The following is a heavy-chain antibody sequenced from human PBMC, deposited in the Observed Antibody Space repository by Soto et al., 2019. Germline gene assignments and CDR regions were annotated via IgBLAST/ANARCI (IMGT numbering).Heavy chain of an antibody. J-gene: IGHJ6*01. CDR2: ISYDGSNK. D-gene: IGHD4-17*01. V-gene: IGHV3-30-3*01. Sequence: QVQLVESGGGVVQPGRSLRLSCAASGFTFSSYAMHWVRQAPGKGLEWVAVISYDGSNKYYADSVKGRFTISRDNSKNTLYLQMNSLRAEDTAVYYCARGNPDYGDYANYYYYYGMDVW. CDR3: ARGNPDYGDYANYYYYYGMDV. CDR1: GFTFSSYA.